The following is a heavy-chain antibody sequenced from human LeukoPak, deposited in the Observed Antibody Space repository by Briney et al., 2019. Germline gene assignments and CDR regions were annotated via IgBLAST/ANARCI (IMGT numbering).Heavy chain of an antibody. Sequence: SETLSLTCAVSGDPINSIDWWSWVRQSPARGLELIGEIYHSGGTNYNPSLKSRVTISVDKSKNHLSLKLTSVTAADTAVYFCVGNGYYALDYWGQGALVTVAS. D-gene: IGHD2/OR15-2a*01. CDR1: GDPINSIDW. CDR3: VGNGYYALDY. CDR2: IYHSGGT. V-gene: IGHV4-4*02. J-gene: IGHJ4*02.